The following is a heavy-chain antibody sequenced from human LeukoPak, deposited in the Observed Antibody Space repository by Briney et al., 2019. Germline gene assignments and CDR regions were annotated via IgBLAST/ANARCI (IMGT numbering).Heavy chain of an antibody. CDR3: AKPFRRGYSYGLGFDY. CDR2: ISYDGSNK. Sequence: GGSLRLSCAASGFTFSSYAMHWVRQAPGKGLEWVAVISYDGSNKYYADSVKGRFTISRDNSKNTLYLQMNSLRAEDTAVYYCAKPFRRGYSYGLGFDYWGQGTLVTVSS. V-gene: IGHV3-30*04. J-gene: IGHJ4*02. D-gene: IGHD5-18*01. CDR1: GFTFSSYA.